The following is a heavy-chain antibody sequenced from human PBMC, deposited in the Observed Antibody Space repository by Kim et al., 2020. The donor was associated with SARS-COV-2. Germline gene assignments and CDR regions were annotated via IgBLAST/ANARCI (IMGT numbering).Heavy chain of an antibody. CDR3: ARGGGNWFDP. D-gene: IGHD1-26*01. Sequence: STNYNPSLRSRVTISVDTSKNQFSLKLSSVTAGGTAVYYWARGGGNWFDPWGQGTLVTVSS. J-gene: IGHJ5*02. CDR2: ST. V-gene: IGHV4-59*09.